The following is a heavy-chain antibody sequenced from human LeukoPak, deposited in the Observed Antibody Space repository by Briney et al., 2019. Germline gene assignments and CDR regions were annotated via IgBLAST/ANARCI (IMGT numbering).Heavy chain of an antibody. V-gene: IGHV1-8*02. CDR1: GYTFTSYD. D-gene: IGHD4-23*01. J-gene: IGHJ5*02. CDR3: ARGPTVVTPNQNWFDP. Sequence: GASVKVSCKASGYTFTSYDINWVRQATGQGLEWMGWMNPNSGNTGYAQKFQGRVTMTRDTSTSTAYMELSRLRSDDTAVYYCARGPTVVTPNQNWFDPWGQGTLVTVSS. CDR2: MNPNSGNT.